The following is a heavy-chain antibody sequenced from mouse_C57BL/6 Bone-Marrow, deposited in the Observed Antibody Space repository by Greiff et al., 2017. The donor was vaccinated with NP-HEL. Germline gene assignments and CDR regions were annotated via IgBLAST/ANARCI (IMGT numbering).Heavy chain of an antibody. CDR3: ARGTLGSAMGD. Sequence: VQLQQSGPELVKPGASVKISCKASGYSFTGHYMNWVKQSPDNSLAWIGEINPSTGGTTYNQKFKATATLTVDKAASTGYMQLKGLTSEDAAVYCCARGTLGSAMGDWGQGTSGAVSS. J-gene: IGHJ4*01. CDR1: GYSFTGHY. CDR2: INPSTGGT. D-gene: IGHD2-10*02. V-gene: IGHV1-42*01.